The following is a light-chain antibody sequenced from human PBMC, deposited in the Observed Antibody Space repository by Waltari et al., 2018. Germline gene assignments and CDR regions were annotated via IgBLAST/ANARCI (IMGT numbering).Light chain of an antibody. CDR3: QAWDSNTVV. CDR1: KLGNKY. Sequence: SYELTQPPSVSVSPGQTASITCSGDKLGNKYTSWYHQRPGQSPVLVIYQSTKRPSGIPDRFSGSNSGNTATLTIGETQPLDEADYYCQAWDSNTVVFGGGSKLTVL. V-gene: IGLV3-1*01. J-gene: IGLJ2*01. CDR2: QST.